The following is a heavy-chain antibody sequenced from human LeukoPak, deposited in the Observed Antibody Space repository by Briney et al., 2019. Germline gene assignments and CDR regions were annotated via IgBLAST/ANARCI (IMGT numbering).Heavy chain of an antibody. D-gene: IGHD6-13*01. J-gene: IGHJ3*02. Sequence: GGSLRLSCVASGFTFSTYWMSWVRQAPGRGLEWVANIKQDGSEKYYVDSVKGRFTISRDNAKNSLYLQVNSLTAEDTALYYCAYSSSGGDAFDIWGQRTMVTVSS. CDR2: IKQDGSEK. CDR3: AYSSSGGDAFDI. V-gene: IGHV3-7*01. CDR1: GFTFSTYW.